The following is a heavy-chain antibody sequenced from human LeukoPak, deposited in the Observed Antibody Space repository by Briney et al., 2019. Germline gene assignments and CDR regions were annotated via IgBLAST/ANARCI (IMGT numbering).Heavy chain of an antibody. V-gene: IGHV1-69*05. J-gene: IGHJ3*02. CDR1: GGTFSSYA. D-gene: IGHD3-22*01. CDR3: ARDSYDSSGYFSQDAFDI. CDR2: IIPIFGTA. Sequence: SVKVSCKASGGTFSSYAISWVRQAPGQGLEWMGGIIPIFGTANYAQKFQGRVTITTDESTSTAYMELSSLRSEDTAVYYCARDSYDSSGYFSQDAFDIWGQGTMGTVSS.